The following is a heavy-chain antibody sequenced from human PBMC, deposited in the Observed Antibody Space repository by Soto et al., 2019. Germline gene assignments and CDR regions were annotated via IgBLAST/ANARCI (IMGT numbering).Heavy chain of an antibody. V-gene: IGHV3-11*01. CDR1: GFTFSDYY. J-gene: IGHJ4*02. D-gene: IGHD3-3*01. Sequence: GGSLRLSCAASGFTFSDYYMSWIRQAPGKGLEWVSYISSSGSTIYYADSVKGRFTISRDDAKNSLYLQMNSLRAEDTAVYYCARGPGEEWLFRSSRTVEYYFDSWGQGTLVTVSS. CDR3: ARGPGEEWLFRSSRTVEYYFDS. CDR2: ISSSGSTI.